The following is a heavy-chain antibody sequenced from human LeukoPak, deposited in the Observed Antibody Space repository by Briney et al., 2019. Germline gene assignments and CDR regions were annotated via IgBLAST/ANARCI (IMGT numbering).Heavy chain of an antibody. V-gene: IGHV1-18*01. J-gene: IGHJ4*02. Sequence: ASVKVSCKASGYTFTSYGISWVRQAPGRGLEWMGWISAYNGNTNYAQKLQGRVTMTTDTSTSTAYMELRSLRSDDTAVYYCAREAPRKYYDILSALDYWGQGTLVTVSS. CDR3: AREAPRKYYDILSALDY. CDR2: ISAYNGNT. D-gene: IGHD3-9*01. CDR1: GYTFTSYG.